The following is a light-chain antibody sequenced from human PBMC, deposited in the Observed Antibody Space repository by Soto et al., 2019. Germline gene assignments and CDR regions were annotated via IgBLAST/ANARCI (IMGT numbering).Light chain of an antibody. Sequence: EIVLTQSPATLSLSPGEGVTLSCRASQSVSSYLAWYQQKPGQAPRLLLYDASNRATGIPARFSGGGSGTDFTLTISSLEPEDFAVYYCQQRSNWPRYTFGQGTKLEIK. CDR2: DAS. CDR3: QQRSNWPRYT. V-gene: IGKV3-11*01. J-gene: IGKJ2*01. CDR1: QSVSSY.